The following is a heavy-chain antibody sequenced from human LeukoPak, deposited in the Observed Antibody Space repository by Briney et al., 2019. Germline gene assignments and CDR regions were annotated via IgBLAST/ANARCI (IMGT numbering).Heavy chain of an antibody. J-gene: IGHJ5*02. D-gene: IGHD2-21*01. CDR3: ARQEDSGGYWSYNYP. Sequence: GESLKISCKGSGYSFTSYWIAWARQMPGKGLEWMGIIYPGDSDARYNPSFEGHITISVDKSRSTAYLQWRSLRASDTATYYCARQEDSGGYWSYNYPWGQGTLITVSS. CDR1: GYSFTSYW. CDR2: IYPGDSDA. V-gene: IGHV5-51*01.